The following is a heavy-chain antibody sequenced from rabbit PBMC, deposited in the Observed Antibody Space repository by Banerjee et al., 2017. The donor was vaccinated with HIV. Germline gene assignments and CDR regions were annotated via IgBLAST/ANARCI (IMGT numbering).Heavy chain of an antibody. CDR1: GFSFSSSYW. CDR2: INTSSGNT. V-gene: IGHV1S45*01. J-gene: IGHJ3*01. Sequence: QEQLEESGGDLVKPEGSLTLTCTASGFSFSSSYWICWVRQAPGKGLEWIACINTSSGNTVYASWAKGRFTISRTSSTTVTLQMTSLTAADTATYFWARGCAYYGTRLDLWGPGTLVTVS. CDR3: ARGCAYYGTRLDL. D-gene: IGHD1-1*01.